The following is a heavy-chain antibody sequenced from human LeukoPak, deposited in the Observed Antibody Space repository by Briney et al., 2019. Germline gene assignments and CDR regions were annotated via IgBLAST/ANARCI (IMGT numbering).Heavy chain of an antibody. CDR3: ERCVAMIPAH. CDR1: GYTFTSYY. J-gene: IGHJ4*02. D-gene: IGHD3-3*01. CDR2: INPSGGTP. Sequence: GSAKLSCTASGYTFTSYYMHWVRHAPGQGLEWMGIINPSGGTPSYAQKFQGRVTMNRDTSTSTVYMERSSLGSEDVAVYYCERCVAMIPAHWGQGTMVTVSS. V-gene: IGHV1-46*01.